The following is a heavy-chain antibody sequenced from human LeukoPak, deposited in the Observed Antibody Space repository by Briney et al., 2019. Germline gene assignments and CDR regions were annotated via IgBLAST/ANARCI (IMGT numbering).Heavy chain of an antibody. Sequence: GGSLRLSCAASGFTVSSKYMSWVRQAPGKGLEWVSVTYSGGSTYYADSVKGRFTISRDNSKNTLYLQMNSLRAEDTAVYYCARAAVAVDWFDPWGQGTLVTVSS. V-gene: IGHV3-66*02. CDR1: GFTVSSKY. CDR3: ARAAVAVDWFDP. J-gene: IGHJ5*02. CDR2: TYSGGST. D-gene: IGHD6-19*01.